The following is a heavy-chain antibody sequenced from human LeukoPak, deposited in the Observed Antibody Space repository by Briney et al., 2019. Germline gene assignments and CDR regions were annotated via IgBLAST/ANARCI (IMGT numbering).Heavy chain of an antibody. Sequence: GASVKVSCKASGGTFSGYAISWVRQAPGQGLEWMGGIIPIFGTANYAQTFQGRVTITTDESTSTAYMELSSLRSDDTAVYYCASSITMVRGRAFDIWGQGTMVTVSS. D-gene: IGHD3-10*01. V-gene: IGHV1-69*05. J-gene: IGHJ3*02. CDR1: GGTFSGYA. CDR2: IIPIFGTA. CDR3: ASSITMVRGRAFDI.